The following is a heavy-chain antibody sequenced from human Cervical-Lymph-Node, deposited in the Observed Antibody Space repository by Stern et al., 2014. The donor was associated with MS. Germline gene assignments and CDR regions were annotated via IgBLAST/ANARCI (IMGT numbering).Heavy chain of an antibody. CDR1: GFTFTTYA. J-gene: IGHJ3*02. Sequence: MQLVESGGGVVQPGRSLRLSCAASGFTFTTYAMHWVRQAPGKGLEWVAVISSDGRSKYDADSVKGRFTISRDNSENMLYLQLNSLRAEDTAVYYCARDRDCSSTTCYNAFDIWGQGTLVTVSS. CDR2: ISSDGRSK. D-gene: IGHD2-2*02. V-gene: IGHV3-30-3*01. CDR3: ARDRDCSSTTCYNAFDI.